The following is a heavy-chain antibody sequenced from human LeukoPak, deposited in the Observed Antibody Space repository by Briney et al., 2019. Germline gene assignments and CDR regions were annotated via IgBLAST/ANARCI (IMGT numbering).Heavy chain of an antibody. D-gene: IGHD3-16*01. V-gene: IGHV3-23*01. J-gene: IGHJ3*02. CDR1: GFTFSSYA. Sequence: PGRSLRLSCAASGFTFSSYAMSWVRQAPGKGLEWVSLISGSGGSTYYADSVKGRFTISRDNSKNTLYLQMNSLRAEDTAVFYCAKDRDDYVWGSYLGAFDIWGQGTMVTVSS. CDR2: ISGSGGST. CDR3: AKDRDDYVWGSYLGAFDI.